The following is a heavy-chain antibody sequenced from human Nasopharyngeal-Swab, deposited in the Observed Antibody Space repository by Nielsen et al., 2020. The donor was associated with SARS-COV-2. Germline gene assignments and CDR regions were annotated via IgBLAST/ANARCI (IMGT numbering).Heavy chain of an antibody. V-gene: IGHV4-59*01. CDR1: GGSISSYY. CDR2: IYYSGST. CDR3: ARESDYYDSSGSLGDAFDI. J-gene: IGHJ3*02. Sequence: SETLSLTCTVSGGSISSYYWSWIRQPPGKGLEWIGYIYYSGSTSYNPSLKSRVTISVDTSKNQFSLKLSSVTAADTAVYYCARESDYYDSSGSLGDAFDIWGQGTMVTVSS. D-gene: IGHD3-22*01.